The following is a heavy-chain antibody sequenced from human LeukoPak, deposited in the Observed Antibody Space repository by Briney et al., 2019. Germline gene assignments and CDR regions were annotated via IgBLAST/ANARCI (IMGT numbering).Heavy chain of an antibody. CDR3: ARLGDNSGWSRSSMLWFDP. D-gene: IGHD6-19*01. V-gene: IGHV1-69*05. J-gene: IGHJ5*02. CDR1: GGTFSSYA. Sequence: ASVKVSRQASGGTFSSYAISWVRQAPGQGLEWVGGIIPIFGTANYGQKFQGRVTITTDESTSTAYMELSSLRSEDTAVYYCARLGDNSGWSRSSMLWFDPWGQGTLVTVSS. CDR2: IIPIFGTA.